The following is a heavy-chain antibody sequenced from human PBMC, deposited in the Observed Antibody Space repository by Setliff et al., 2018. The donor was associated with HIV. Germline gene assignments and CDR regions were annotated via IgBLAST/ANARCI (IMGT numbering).Heavy chain of an antibody. CDR1: GYTFSSYD. J-gene: IGHJ4*01. CDR3: ARDGLLVAGIRFDY. CDR2: MNPNSGNT. Sequence: ASVKVSCKASGYTFSSYDINWVRQATGQGLEWMGWMNPNSGNTGYAQKFQGRVTMTRDTSISTAYMELSSLRSEDTALYYCARDGLLVAGIRFDYWGQGTLVTVS. D-gene: IGHD6-19*01. V-gene: IGHV1-8*02.